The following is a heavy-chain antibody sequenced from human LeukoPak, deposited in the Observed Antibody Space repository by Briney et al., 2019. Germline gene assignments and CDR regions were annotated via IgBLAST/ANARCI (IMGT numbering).Heavy chain of an antibody. CDR2: IHYSGST. Sequence: SETLSLTCTVSGGSISSSSYYWGWIRQPPGKGLEWIGSIHYSGSTNYNPSLKSRVTISVDTSKNQFSLKLSSVTAADTAVYYCARQASPFDYWGQGTLVTVSS. CDR3: ARQASPFDY. J-gene: IGHJ4*02. CDR1: GGSISSSSYY. V-gene: IGHV4-39*07.